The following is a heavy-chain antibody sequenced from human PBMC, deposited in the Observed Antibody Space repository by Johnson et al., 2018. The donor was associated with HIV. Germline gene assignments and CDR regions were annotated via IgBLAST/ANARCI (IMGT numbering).Heavy chain of an antibody. V-gene: IGHV3-9*01. Sequence: VLLVESGGGLVQPGRSLRLSCAASGFTFDDYAMHWVRQAPGKGLEWVSGITWNGGSTGYADSVKGRFTISRDNAKNSLYLQMNSLRAEDTAVYYCAKALLLTTATSRDAFDIWGQGTMVTVSS. J-gene: IGHJ3*02. CDR3: AKALLLTTATSRDAFDI. D-gene: IGHD4-17*01. CDR2: ITWNGGST. CDR1: GFTFDDYA.